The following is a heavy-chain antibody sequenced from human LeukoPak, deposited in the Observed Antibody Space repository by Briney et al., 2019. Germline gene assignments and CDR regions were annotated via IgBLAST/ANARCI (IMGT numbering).Heavy chain of an antibody. Sequence: GGSLRLSCAASGVSFNTYSMNWVRQAPGKGLEWISYISRSDTTLYYADSVKGRFTISRDNAKNSLYLQMNSLRAEDTALYYCAKDLGSGYSSGWPSYYYYGMDVWGQGTTVTVSS. CDR1: GVSFNTYS. D-gene: IGHD6-19*01. CDR3: AKDLGSGYSSGWPSYYYYGMDV. J-gene: IGHJ6*02. V-gene: IGHV3-48*04. CDR2: ISRSDTTL.